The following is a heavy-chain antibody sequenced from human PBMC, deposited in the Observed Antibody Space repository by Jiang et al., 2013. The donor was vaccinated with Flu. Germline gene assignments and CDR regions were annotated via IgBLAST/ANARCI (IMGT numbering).Heavy chain of an antibody. CDR1: GYSFPNYW. CDR2: AFPDDSDT. D-gene: IGHD1-14*01. J-gene: IGHJ3*02. CDR3: ARRNPSTPNNAFDI. V-gene: IGHV5-51*01. Sequence: SGYSFPNYWIGWVRQMPGKGLEWMGSAFPDDSDTRYSPSFQGHVTISADKSISTAYLQWSSLKASDTAMYYCARRNPSTPNNAFDIWGQGTMVTVSS.